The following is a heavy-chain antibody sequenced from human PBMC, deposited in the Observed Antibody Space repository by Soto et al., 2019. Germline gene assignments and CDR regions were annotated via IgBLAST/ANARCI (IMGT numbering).Heavy chain of an antibody. V-gene: IGHV3-23*01. CDR3: AKGSRGHCTVVTCYPFDY. J-gene: IGHJ4*02. CDR1: GFTFSTYA. Sequence: EVQLLDSGGHLVQPGGSLRLSCAASGFTFSTYAMNWVRQAPGKRLEWVSSITGGGTDTYYADSVKGRFTISRDNSKNTLYLQMSSLRAEDTAVYYCAKGSRGHCTVVTCYPFDYWGQGSLVIVSS. D-gene: IGHD3-10*01. CDR2: ITGGGTDT.